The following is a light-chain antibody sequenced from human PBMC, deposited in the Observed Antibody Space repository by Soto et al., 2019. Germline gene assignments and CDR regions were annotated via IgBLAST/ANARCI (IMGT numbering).Light chain of an antibody. CDR1: TSNIGNNY. Sequence: QSVLTQPPSVSAAPGQKVTISCSGSTSNIGNNYVSWYQQLPGTAPKLLIYENNKRPSGIPDRLSGSKSGTSASLAISGLRSEDEADYYCAAWDDSLSGVVFGGGTKVTVL. CDR2: ENN. CDR3: AAWDDSLSGVV. J-gene: IGLJ2*01. V-gene: IGLV1-51*02.